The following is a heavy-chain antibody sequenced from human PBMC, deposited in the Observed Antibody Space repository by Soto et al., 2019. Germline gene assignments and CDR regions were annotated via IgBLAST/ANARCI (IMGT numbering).Heavy chain of an antibody. CDR3: AKDSYGDFRACLDP. CDR1: GFTFNNYA. Sequence: GGSLRLSCAASGFTFNNYAMSWVRQAPGKGLEWVSGISGSAGSKYYADSVKGRFTISRDTSKNTLYLQMNSLRAEDTAIYYCAKDSYGDFRACLDPWGQGALVTVSS. D-gene: IGHD4-17*01. V-gene: IGHV3-23*01. CDR2: ISGSAGSK. J-gene: IGHJ5*02.